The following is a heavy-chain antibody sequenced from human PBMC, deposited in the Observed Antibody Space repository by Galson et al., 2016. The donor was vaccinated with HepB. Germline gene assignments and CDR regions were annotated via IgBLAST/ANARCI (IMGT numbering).Heavy chain of an antibody. CDR3: ARVLARLTMVRGVTIPNYFDS. Sequence: TLSLTCAVNGGSFTDYYWSWIRQVPGKGLEWTGEINHRGSTNYNPSLKSRVTISGDTSRNHFSLNVTSVTAADTAIYYCARVLARLTMVRGVTIPNYFDSWGQGTLVTVSS. CDR1: GGSFTDYY. D-gene: IGHD3-10*01. J-gene: IGHJ4*02. V-gene: IGHV4-34*01. CDR2: INHRGST.